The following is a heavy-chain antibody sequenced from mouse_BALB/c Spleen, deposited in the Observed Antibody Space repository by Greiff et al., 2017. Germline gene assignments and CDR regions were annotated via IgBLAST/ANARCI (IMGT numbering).Heavy chain of an antibody. CDR2: ISDGGSYT. Sequence: EVQGVESGGGLVKPGGSLKLSCAASGFTFSDYYMYWVRQTPEKRLEWVATISDGGSYTYYPDSVKGRFTISRDNAKNNLYLQMSSLKSEDTAMYYCARDPITTAYAMDYWGQGTSVTVSS. J-gene: IGHJ4*01. CDR1: GFTFSDYY. V-gene: IGHV5-4*02. CDR3: ARDPITTAYAMDY. D-gene: IGHD1-2*01.